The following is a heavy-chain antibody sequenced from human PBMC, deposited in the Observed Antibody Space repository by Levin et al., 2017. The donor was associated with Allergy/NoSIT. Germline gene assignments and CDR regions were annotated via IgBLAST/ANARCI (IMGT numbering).Heavy chain of an antibody. Sequence: GESLKISCAASGFTFSDHYMDWVRQAPGKGLEWVGRIRKRTNGYSTEYAASVQGRFTVSRDDSKDSLYLQMNTLKIEDTAIYYCTRYQLELRYFDYWGQGTRVTVSS. CDR1: GFTFSDHY. V-gene: IGHV3-72*01. J-gene: IGHJ4*02. D-gene: IGHD3-9*01. CDR2: IRKRTNGYST. CDR3: TRYQLELRYFDY.